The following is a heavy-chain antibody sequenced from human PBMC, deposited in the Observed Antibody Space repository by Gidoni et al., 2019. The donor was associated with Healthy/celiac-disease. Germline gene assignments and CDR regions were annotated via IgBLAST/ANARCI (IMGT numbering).Heavy chain of an antibody. J-gene: IGHJ4*02. CDR1: GGSISSSSYY. V-gene: IGHV4-39*01. CDR3: ARQGGIEDY. CDR2: IYYSGST. D-gene: IGHD6-13*01. Sequence: QLQLQESGPGLVKPSETLSLTCTVSGGSISSSSYYWGWIRPPPGKGLEWIGSIYYSGSTYYNPSLKSRVTISVDTSKNQFSLKLSSVTAADTAVYYCARQGGIEDYWGQGTLVTVSS.